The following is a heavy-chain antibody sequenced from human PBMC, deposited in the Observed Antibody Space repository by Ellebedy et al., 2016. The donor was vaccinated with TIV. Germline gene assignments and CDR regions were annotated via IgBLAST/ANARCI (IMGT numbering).Heavy chain of an antibody. CDR3: ARGGGRYSYGGNKWFDS. Sequence: PGGSLRLSCEASGFTFSSFAMHWVRQAPGKGLEWVAVTSYNGKDPYFADSVNGRLTISRDKSKNTLYLQLNSLKDEDTAVYYCARGGGRYSYGGNKWFDSWGQGTLVTVSS. CDR2: TSYNGKDP. CDR1: GFTFSSFA. D-gene: IGHD5-18*01. J-gene: IGHJ5*01. V-gene: IGHV3-30*04.